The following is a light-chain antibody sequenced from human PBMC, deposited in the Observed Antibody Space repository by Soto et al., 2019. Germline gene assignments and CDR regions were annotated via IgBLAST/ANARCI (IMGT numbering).Light chain of an antibody. CDR3: QQRRDWPPLT. Sequence: EVVLTQSPVTLALSPGERATLSCRASQNVDIYVAWYQQRPGQAPRILIYDASNRATGIPARFSGSGSGTDFTLNISRLEPEDFAVYYCQQRRDWPPLTFGGGTKVEIK. CDR1: QNVDIY. CDR2: DAS. J-gene: IGKJ4*01. V-gene: IGKV3-11*01.